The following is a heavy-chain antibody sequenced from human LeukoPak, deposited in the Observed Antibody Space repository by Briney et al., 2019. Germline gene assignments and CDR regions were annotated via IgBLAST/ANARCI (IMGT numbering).Heavy chain of an antibody. Sequence: GGSLRLSCAASGFTFSHAWMSWVRQAPGKGLEWVGRIKRKADGGTADHAAPVKGRFTISRDDSKNTLYLQMNSLKTEDTAVYYCTTVTDGGLDYWGQGTMVTVSS. CDR3: TTVTDGGLDY. J-gene: IGHJ4*02. V-gene: IGHV3-15*01. CDR1: GFTFSHAW. CDR2: IKRKADGGTA.